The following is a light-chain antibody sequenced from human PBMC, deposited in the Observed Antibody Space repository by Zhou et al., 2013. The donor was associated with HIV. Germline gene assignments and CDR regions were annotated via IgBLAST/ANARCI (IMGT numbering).Light chain of an antibody. V-gene: IGKV3-15*01. J-gene: IGKJ5*01. CDR2: GAS. Sequence: EIVMTQSPATLSVSPGERATLSCRASQSVSSYLAWYQQKPGQAPRLLIYGASLRATGFPARFSGSGSGTDFTLKISRVEAEDVGVYYCMQSIELPITFGQGTRLEIK. CDR3: MQSIELPIT. CDR1: QSVSSY.